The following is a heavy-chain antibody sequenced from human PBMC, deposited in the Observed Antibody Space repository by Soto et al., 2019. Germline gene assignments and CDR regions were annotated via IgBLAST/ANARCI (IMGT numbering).Heavy chain of an antibody. V-gene: IGHV3-33*01. J-gene: IGHJ4*02. CDR1: GFTFSSYG. D-gene: IGHD6-6*01. Sequence: GGSLRLSCAASGFTFSSYGMHWVRQAPGKGLEWVAVIWDDASTEFYADSAKSRFTISRDNSKNTLYLQMNSLRAEDTAVYFCARGDRPDFDYWGQGTLVTVSS. CDR2: IWDDASTE. CDR3: ARGDRPDFDY.